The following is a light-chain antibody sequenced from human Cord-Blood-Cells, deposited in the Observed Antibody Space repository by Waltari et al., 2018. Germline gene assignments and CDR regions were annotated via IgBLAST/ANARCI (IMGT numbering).Light chain of an antibody. Sequence: EIVLTQSPATLSLSPGERATLSCRDRQRVSSYLAWYQQKPGQAPRLLIYDASNRATGIPARFSGSGSGTAVTLTISSLEPEDFAVYYCQQRSNWQKLTFGGGTKVEIK. CDR1: QRVSSY. CDR2: DAS. V-gene: IGKV3-11*01. J-gene: IGKJ4*01. CDR3: QQRSNWQKLT.